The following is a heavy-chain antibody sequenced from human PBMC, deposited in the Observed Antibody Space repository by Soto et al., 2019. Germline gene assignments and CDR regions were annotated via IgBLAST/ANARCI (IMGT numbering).Heavy chain of an antibody. CDR3: ARAAGHYYFGLDI. J-gene: IGHJ6*02. Sequence: ETLSLTCAVFGGSFSGYYWSWIRQPPGKGLEWIGEINHSGSANYNPSLKSRVTFSLDTSKKRFSLKLTSVTAADTAVYYCARAAGHYYFGLDIWGQGTTVTVSS. CDR1: GGSFSGYY. D-gene: IGHD6-13*01. CDR2: INHSGSA. V-gene: IGHV4-34*01.